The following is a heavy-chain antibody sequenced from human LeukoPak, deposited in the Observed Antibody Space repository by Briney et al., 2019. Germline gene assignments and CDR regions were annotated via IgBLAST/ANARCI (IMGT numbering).Heavy chain of an antibody. D-gene: IGHD3-22*01. CDR3: VRDWGYDSSGYWQKYFDT. J-gene: IGHJ4*02. CDR2: INHDGSST. V-gene: IGHV3-74*01. CDR1: GFTFRSYA. Sequence: PGGSLRLSCEASGFTFRSYAMTWVRQAPGKGLVWVSRINHDGSSTNYADSVKGRFTISRGNAKNTVYLQMNSLRAEDTAVYYCVRDWGYDSSGYWQKYFDTWGQGTLVTVSS.